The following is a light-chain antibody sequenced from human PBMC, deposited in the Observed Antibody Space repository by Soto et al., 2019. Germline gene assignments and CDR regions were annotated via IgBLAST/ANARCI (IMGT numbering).Light chain of an antibody. CDR2: GAS. J-gene: IGKJ1*01. CDR1: QSISSF. Sequence: DIQMTQSPSSLSASVGDRVTLTCRASQSISSFLNWYQQKPGKAPKVLIYGASSLQTGVPSRFSGIGSGTDFTLTISSLQPEDSATYYCQQSHSAWTFGQGTKVEI. V-gene: IGKV1-39*01. CDR3: QQSHSAWT.